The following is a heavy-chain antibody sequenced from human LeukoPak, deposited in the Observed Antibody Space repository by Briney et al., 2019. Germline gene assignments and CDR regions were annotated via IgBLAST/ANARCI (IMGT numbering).Heavy chain of an antibody. V-gene: IGHV3-43*01. CDR1: GFTFDHYS. CDR3: AKGYCSSTSCSPFDY. J-gene: IGHJ4*02. Sequence: GGSLRLSCAASGFTFDHYSMHWVRQAPGQGLEWVSLISWDGGSTYYADSVKGRFTISRDNAKNSLYLQMNSLRAEDMALYYCAKGYCSSTSCSPFDYWGQGTLVTVSS. D-gene: IGHD2-2*01. CDR2: ISWDGGST.